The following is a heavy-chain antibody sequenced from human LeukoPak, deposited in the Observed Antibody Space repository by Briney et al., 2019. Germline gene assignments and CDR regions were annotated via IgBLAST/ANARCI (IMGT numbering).Heavy chain of an antibody. V-gene: IGHV3-7*01. J-gene: IGHJ3*02. CDR3: ARVPIVVVPSGRRLGAFDI. CDR2: IKQDGSEK. D-gene: IGHD2-2*01. CDR1: GFTFSTYW. Sequence: GGSLRLSCAASGFTFSTYWMTWVRQAPGKGLEWVANIKQDGSEKYYVDSVKGRFTISRDNAKNSLYLQMNSLRAEDTAVNYCARVPIVVVPSGRRLGAFDIWGQGTMVTVSS.